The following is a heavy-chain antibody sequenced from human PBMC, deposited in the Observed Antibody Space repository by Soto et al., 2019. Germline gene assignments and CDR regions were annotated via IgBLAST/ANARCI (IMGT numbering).Heavy chain of an antibody. Sequence: KTSETLSLTCAVSGYSISSGYYWGWILQPPGKGREWRGSIYHSGSSYYNPSLKSRVTISVDTSTNQFSLKLSSLTTADMAVYYCAGIYDSSGYYSEGSIDYWGQGTLVTVSS. CDR1: GYSISSGYY. J-gene: IGHJ4*02. CDR2: IYHSGSS. D-gene: IGHD3-22*01. CDR3: AGIYDSSGYYSEGSIDY. V-gene: IGHV4-38-2*01.